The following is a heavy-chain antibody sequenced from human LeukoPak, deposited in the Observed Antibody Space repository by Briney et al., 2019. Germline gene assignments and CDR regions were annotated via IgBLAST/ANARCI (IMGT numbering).Heavy chain of an antibody. D-gene: IGHD6-13*01. J-gene: IGHJ4*02. V-gene: IGHV3-15*01. CDR2: IKSKTDGGTT. CDR1: GFTFSNAW. Sequence: SPGGSLRLSCAASGFTFSNAWMSWVRQAPGKGLEWVGRIKSKTDGGTTDYAAPVKGRFTISRDDSKNTLYLQMNSLRAEDTAVYYCVRDIVPYSSNWYYFDYWGQGTLVTVSS. CDR3: VRDIVPYSSNWYYFDY.